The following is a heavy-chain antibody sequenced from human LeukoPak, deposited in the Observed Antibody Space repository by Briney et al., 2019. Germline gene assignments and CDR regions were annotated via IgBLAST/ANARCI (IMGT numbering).Heavy chain of an antibody. V-gene: IGHV1-69*13. D-gene: IGHD3-22*01. CDR2: IIPIFGTA. CDR1: GGTFSSYA. J-gene: IGHJ4*02. Sequence: GASVKVSCKASGGTFSSYAISWVRQAPGQGLEWMGGIIPIFGTANYAQKFQGRVTITADESTSTAYMELSSLRSEDTAVYYCVATNYYDSSGYYYPFDYWGQGTLVTVSS. CDR3: VATNYYDSSGYYYPFDY.